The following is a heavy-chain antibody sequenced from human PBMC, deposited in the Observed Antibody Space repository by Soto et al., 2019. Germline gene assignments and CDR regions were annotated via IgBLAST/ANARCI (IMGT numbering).Heavy chain of an antibody. CDR3: AKPDFWSGYYRGVFDY. V-gene: IGHV3-23*01. CDR2: ISGSGGST. Sequence: GGSLRLSCAASGFTFSSYAMSWVRQAPGKGLEWVSAISGSGGSTYYADSVKGRFTISRDNSKNTLYLQMNSLRAEDTAVYYCAKPDFWSGYYRGVFDYWGQGTLVTVSS. CDR1: GFTFSSYA. J-gene: IGHJ4*02. D-gene: IGHD3-3*01.